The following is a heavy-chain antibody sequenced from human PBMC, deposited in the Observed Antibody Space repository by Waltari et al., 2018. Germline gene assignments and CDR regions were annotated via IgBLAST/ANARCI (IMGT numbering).Heavy chain of an antibody. CDR2: ITSGGGDT. CDR3: AKEIYRIGRPCFDY. J-gene: IGHJ4*02. CDR1: GFPFNHYA. V-gene: IGHV3-23*01. Sequence: QLLESGGGWRQAGGSLRLSCAAPGFPFNHYAMSWVRQAPGKGPEWVSGITSGGGDTYYTDSVRGRFTISRDNSKNTVYLQMNSLRHEDTAVYYCAKEIYRIGRPCFDYWGQGVRVTVSS. D-gene: IGHD6-19*01.